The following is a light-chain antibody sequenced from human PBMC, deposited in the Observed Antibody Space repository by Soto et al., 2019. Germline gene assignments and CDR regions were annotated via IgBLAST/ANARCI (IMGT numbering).Light chain of an antibody. V-gene: IGLV2-14*01. CDR1: SSDVGGYNY. J-gene: IGLJ2*01. Sequence: QSALTQPASVSGSPGQSITISCTGTSSDVGGYNYVSWYQQHPGKAPKLMIYDVSNRPSGVSNPLSGSKSANRASLTISGPQVEDEPGYYCPSYTGGSAPVVLGEGTKLT. CDR2: DVS. CDR3: PSYTGGSAPVV.